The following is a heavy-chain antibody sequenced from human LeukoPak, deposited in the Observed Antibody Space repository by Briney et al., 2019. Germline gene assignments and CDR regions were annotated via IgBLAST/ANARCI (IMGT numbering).Heavy chain of an antibody. D-gene: IGHD5-18*01. CDR1: GYSFTSYW. J-gene: IGHJ3*02. CDR2: IDPSDSYT. V-gene: IGHV5-10-1*01. CDR3: ARPSRYSYGLDAFDI. Sequence: GESLKISCKGSGYSFTSYWISWVRQMPGKGLEWMGRIDPSDSYTNYSPSFQGHVTISADKSISTAYLQWSSLKASDTAMYYCARPSRYSYGLDAFDIWGQGTMVTVSS.